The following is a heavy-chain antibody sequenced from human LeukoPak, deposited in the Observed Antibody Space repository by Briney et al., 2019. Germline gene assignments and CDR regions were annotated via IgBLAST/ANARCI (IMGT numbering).Heavy chain of an antibody. D-gene: IGHD2-15*01. CDR1: GGSISSGGYY. Sequence: EPSETLSLTCTVSGGSISSGGYYWSWIRQHPGKGLEWIGYIYYSGSTYYNPSLKSRVTISVDTSKNQFSLKLSSVTAADTAVYYCARELGYCSGGSCYATRVTNWFDPWGQGTLVTVSS. CDR3: ARELGYCSGGSCYATRVTNWFDP. CDR2: IYYSGST. J-gene: IGHJ5*02. V-gene: IGHV4-31*03.